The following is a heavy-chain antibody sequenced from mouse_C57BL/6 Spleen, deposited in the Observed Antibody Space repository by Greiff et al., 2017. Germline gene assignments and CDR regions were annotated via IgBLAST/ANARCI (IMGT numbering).Heavy chain of an antibody. Sequence: LVAPSQSLSITCTVSGFSLTSYAISWVRQPPGKGLEWLGVIWTGGGTNYNSALKSRLSISKDNSKSQVFLKMNSLQTDDTARYYCARNRDYDYGEAMDYWGQGTSVTVSS. CDR3: ARNRDYDYGEAMDY. V-gene: IGHV2-9-1*01. CDR2: IWTGGGT. J-gene: IGHJ4*01. CDR1: GFSLTSYA. D-gene: IGHD2-4*01.